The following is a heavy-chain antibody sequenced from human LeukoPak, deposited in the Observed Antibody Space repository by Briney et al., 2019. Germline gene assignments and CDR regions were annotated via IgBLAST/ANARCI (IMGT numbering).Heavy chain of an antibody. D-gene: IGHD5-18*01. CDR1: GFIFRNYT. Sequence: GGSLRLSCAASGFIFRNYTMNWVRQAPGKGLEWVSSISSSSYIYYADSVKGRSTISRDNARKSLYLQMNTLRAEDTAVYYCARGSDTAMVLFSCFDYWGQGTLVTVSS. CDR2: ISSSSYI. V-gene: IGHV3-21*01. CDR3: ARGSDTAMVLFSCFDY. J-gene: IGHJ4*02.